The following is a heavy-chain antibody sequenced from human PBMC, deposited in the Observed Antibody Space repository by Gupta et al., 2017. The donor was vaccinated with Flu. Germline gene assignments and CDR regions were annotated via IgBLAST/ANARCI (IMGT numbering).Heavy chain of an antibody. D-gene: IGHD3-22*01. V-gene: IGHV4-34*01. Sequence: QVQLQQWGAGLLKPSETLSPTCAVYGGSFNDYYWTWIRQPPGKGLEWIGEINHLGTTNYSPSLESRVTISVDTSKNQFSLKLSSVSAADTAVYFCARTVIIVGSYYFDYWGQGTLVTVSA. J-gene: IGHJ4*02. CDR1: GGSFNDYY. CDR2: INHLGTT. CDR3: ARTVIIVGSYYFDY.